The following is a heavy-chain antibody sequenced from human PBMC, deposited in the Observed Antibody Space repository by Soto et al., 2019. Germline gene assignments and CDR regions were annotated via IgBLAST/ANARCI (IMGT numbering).Heavy chain of an antibody. V-gene: IGHV4-31*03. J-gene: IGHJ5*02. CDR2: IYYSGST. Sequence: QVQLQESGPGLVKPSQTLSLTCTVSGGSISSGGYYWSWIRQHPGKGLEWIGYIYYSGSTYYNPSLQSRATIAVDTSKNQFSLKLRSVTAADTAGYYCARVGGINWFDPWRQGTLVTVSS. CDR3: ARVGGINWFDP. D-gene: IGHD3-16*01. CDR1: GGSISSGGYY.